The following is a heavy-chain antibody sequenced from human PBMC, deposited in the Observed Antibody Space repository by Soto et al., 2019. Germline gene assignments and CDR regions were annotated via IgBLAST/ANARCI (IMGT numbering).Heavy chain of an antibody. Sequence: QVQLVESGGGVVQPGRSLTLSCAASGFTFSSYGMHWVRQAPGKGLEWVAVIAYGGSNRYYADSVKGRFTISRDNSKNTLYLQMNSLRAEDTAVYYRAKDRGRCGYWDGMDYWGQGTLVTVSS. J-gene: IGHJ4*02. CDR3: AKDRGRCGYWDGMDY. D-gene: IGHD5-18*01. CDR2: IAYGGSNR. CDR1: GFTFSSYG. V-gene: IGHV3-30*18.